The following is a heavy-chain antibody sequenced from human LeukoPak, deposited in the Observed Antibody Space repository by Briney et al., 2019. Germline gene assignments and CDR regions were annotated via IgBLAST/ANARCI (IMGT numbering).Heavy chain of an antibody. CDR2: INHSGST. Sequence: SETLSLTCAVYGGSFSGYYWSWIRQPPGKGLEWIGEINHSGSTNYNPSLKSRVTISVDTSKNQFSLKLSSVTAADTAVYYCARGRERGYSSMVQGGFDYWGQGTLVTVSS. CDR1: GGSFSGYY. D-gene: IGHD5-18*01. V-gene: IGHV4-34*01. CDR3: ARGRERGYSSMVQGGFDY. J-gene: IGHJ4*02.